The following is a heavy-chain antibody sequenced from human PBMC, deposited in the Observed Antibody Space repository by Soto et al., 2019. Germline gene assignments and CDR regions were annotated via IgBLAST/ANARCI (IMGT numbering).Heavy chain of an antibody. J-gene: IGHJ4*02. D-gene: IGHD4-17*01. CDR2: INHRGST. CDR1: GGSFSGYY. CDR3: ARGGMTTVTQFDY. Sequence: TSETLSLTCAVYGGSFSGYYWSWIRQPPGKGLEWIGEINHRGSTNYNPSLKSRVTISVDTSKNQFSLKLSSVTAADTAVYYCARGGMTTVTQFDYWGQGTLVTVSS. V-gene: IGHV4-34*01.